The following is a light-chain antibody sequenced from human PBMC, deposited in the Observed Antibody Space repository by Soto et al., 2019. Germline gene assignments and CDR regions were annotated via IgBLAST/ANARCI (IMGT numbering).Light chain of an antibody. CDR3: NSYTSSSTHV. CDR1: ISDIGGYNY. J-gene: IGLJ1*01. CDR2: DVS. Sequence: QSALTQPASVSGSPGQSITISCTGTISDIGGYNYVSWYQQHPGKAPKLMIYDVSKRPSGVSDHFSGSKSGNTASLTISGLQAEDEADYYCNSYTSSSTHVFGTGTKLTVL. V-gene: IGLV2-14*01.